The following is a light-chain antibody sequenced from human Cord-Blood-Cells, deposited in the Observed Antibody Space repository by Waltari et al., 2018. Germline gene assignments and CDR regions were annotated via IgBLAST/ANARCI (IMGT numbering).Light chain of an antibody. J-gene: IGKJ2*01. V-gene: IGKV3-20*01. CDR3: QQYGSSPMYT. CDR2: GAS. Sequence: VLTQYPGALSLSPGERAPLSCRASQSVSSSYLAWYQQKPGQAPRLLIYGASSRATGIPDRFSGSGSGTDFTLTISRLEPEDFAVYYCQQYGSSPMYTFGQGTKLEIK. CDR1: QSVSSSY.